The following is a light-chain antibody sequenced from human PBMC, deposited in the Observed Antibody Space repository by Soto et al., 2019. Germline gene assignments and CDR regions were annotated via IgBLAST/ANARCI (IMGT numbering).Light chain of an antibody. CDR2: WAS. CDR1: QSVLYSSNNKND. CDR3: QEYYSAPYT. V-gene: IGKV4-1*01. Sequence: DIVMTQSPDSLAVPLGERATINCTSSQSVLYSSNNKNDLAWYQQKPGQPPKLLIYWASTRESGVPDRFSGSGSGPDCTVTISSLLSEDLPVYYGQEYYSAPYTFGQGTKLEIK. J-gene: IGKJ2*01.